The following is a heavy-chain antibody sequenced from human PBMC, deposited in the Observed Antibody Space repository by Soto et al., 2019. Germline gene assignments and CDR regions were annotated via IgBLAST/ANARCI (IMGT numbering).Heavy chain of an antibody. J-gene: IGHJ3*02. CDR3: ARAVGYSFGLSI. CDR2: IIPILGIA. CDR1: GGTFSSYT. V-gene: IGHV1-69*02. D-gene: IGHD5-18*01. Sequence: QVQLVQSGAEVKKPGSSVKVSCKASGGTFSSYTINWVRQAPGQGLDWMGRIIPILGIANYAQKFQGRVTISADKSTSTAYMELNSLSSEDPAVYYCARAVGYSFGLSIWGQGTMVTVSS.